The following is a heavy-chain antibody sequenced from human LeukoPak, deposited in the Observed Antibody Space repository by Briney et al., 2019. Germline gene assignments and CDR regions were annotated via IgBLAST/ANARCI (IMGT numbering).Heavy chain of an antibody. J-gene: IGHJ4*02. V-gene: IGHV3-23*01. CDR3: AKDQPADGYNAI. CDR1: GFTFGNFA. D-gene: IGHD5-24*01. CDR2: IDGSGAST. Sequence: GGSLRLFCAASGFTFGNFAMSWVRQAPGKGLEWVSTIDGSGASTYYADSVKGRFTVSRDNSKNTLFLQMSSLRDADTAVYYCAKDQPADGYNAIWGQGTLVTVSS.